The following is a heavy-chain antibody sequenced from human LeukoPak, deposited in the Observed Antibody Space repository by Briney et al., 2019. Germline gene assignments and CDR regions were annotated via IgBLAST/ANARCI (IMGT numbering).Heavy chain of an antibody. V-gene: IGHV4-31*03. Sequence: PSETLSLTCTVSGCSLSSGGYYWSGIRQHPGKGLEWIGYIYYSGSTYYNPSLKSRVTISVDTSKNHFSLKLSSVTAADTAVYYCARGSLGYCSSTSCYGFDPWGQGTLVTVSS. CDR3: ARGSLGYCSSTSCYGFDP. J-gene: IGHJ5*02. CDR2: IYYSGST. CDR1: GCSLSSGGYY. D-gene: IGHD2-2*01.